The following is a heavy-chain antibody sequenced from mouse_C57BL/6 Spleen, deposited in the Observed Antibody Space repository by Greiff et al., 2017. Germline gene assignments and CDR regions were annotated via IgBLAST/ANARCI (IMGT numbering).Heavy chain of an antibody. V-gene: IGHV2-3*01. D-gene: IGHD1-1*01. J-gene: IGHJ4*01. CDR3: AKGEFITTVVGGYYAMDY. Sequence: VKLVESGPGLVAPSQSLSITCTVSGFSLTSYGVSWVRQPPGKGLEWLGVIWGDGSTNYHSALISRLSISKDNSKSQVFLKLNSLQTDDTATYYCAKGEFITTVVGGYYAMDYWGQGTSVTVSS. CDR2: IWGDGST. CDR1: GFSLTSYG.